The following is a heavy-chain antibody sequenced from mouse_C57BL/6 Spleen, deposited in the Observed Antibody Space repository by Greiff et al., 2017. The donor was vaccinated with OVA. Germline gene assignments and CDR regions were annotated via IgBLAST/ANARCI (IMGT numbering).Heavy chain of an antibody. CDR1: GYTFTDYY. Sequence: QVQLKESGAELVRPGASVKLSCKASGYTFTDYYINWVKQRPGQGLEWIARIYPGSGNTYYNEKFKGKATLTAEKSSSTAYMQLSSLTSEDSAVYFCARSEGYDGFAYWGQGTLVTVSA. CDR2: IYPGSGNT. CDR3: ARSEGYDGFAY. V-gene: IGHV1-76*01. D-gene: IGHD2-2*01. J-gene: IGHJ3*01.